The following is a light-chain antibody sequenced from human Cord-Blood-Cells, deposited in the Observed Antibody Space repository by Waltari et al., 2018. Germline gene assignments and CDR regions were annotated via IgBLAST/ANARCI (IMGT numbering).Light chain of an antibody. V-gene: IGLV2-14*01. CDR2: DVS. CDR1: SSDVGGYNY. Sequence: QSALTQPASVSGSPGQSITISCTGTSSDVGGYNYVSWYQQHPGRAPKLMIYDVSKRPSGVPNRFSGSQSGNTASLTISGLQAEDEADYYCSSYTSSSTFEVFGGGTKLTVL. CDR3: SSYTSSSTFEV. J-gene: IGLJ3*02.